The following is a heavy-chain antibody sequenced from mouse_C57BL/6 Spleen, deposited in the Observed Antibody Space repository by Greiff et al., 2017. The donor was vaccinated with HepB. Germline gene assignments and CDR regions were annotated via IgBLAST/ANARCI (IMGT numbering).Heavy chain of an antibody. CDR1: GYAFSSYW. D-gene: IGHD2-5*01. J-gene: IGHJ4*01. Sequence: VQLQQSGAELVKPGASVKISCKASGYAFSSYWMNWVKQRPGKGLEWIGQIYPGDGDTNYNGKFKGKATRTADKSSSTAYMQLSSLTSEDSAVYCCARGGYSNTSMDYWGQGTSVTVSS. CDR3: ARGGYSNTSMDY. V-gene: IGHV1-80*01. CDR2: IYPGDGDT.